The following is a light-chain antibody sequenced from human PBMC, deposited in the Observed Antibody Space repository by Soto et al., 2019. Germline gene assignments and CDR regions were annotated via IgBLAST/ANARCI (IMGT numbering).Light chain of an antibody. CDR2: GAS. V-gene: IGKV3-20*01. CDR3: QQYGSSSWT. J-gene: IGKJ1*01. CDR1: QSVGIN. Sequence: ELTQSAVRLSVSPGEGATLSCRASQSVGINLAWYQQKPGQAPRLLIYGASSRATGIPDRFSGSGSGTEFTLTISRLEPEDFAVYYCQQYGSSSWTFGQGTKVDI.